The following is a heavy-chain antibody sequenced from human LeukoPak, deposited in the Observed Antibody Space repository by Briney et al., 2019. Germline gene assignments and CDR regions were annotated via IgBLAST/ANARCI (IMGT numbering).Heavy chain of an antibody. V-gene: IGHV3-30*18. CDR1: GFTFSSYG. D-gene: IGHD3-10*01. CDR3: AKGRPYPAVGSSHFDY. CDR2: ISYDGSNK. J-gene: IGHJ4*02. Sequence: GASLRLSCAASGFTFSSYGMHWVRQAPGKGLEWVAVISYDGSNKYYADSVKGRFTISRDNSKNTLYLQMNSLRAEDTAVYYCAKGRPYPAVGSSHFDYWGQGTLVTVSS.